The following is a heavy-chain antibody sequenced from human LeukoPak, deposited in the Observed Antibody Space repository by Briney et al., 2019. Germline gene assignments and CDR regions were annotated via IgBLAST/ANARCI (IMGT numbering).Heavy chain of an antibody. Sequence: GGSLRLSCVASGFTFSSYSMNWVRQAPGKGPEWVSSISSDSNYIYYADSVKGRFTISRDNAKNSLYLQMDSLRAEDTALYYCAKEPNKYSGYDYFDFWGQGTLVTVSS. V-gene: IGHV3-21*04. CDR1: GFTFSSYS. J-gene: IGHJ4*02. CDR2: ISSDSNYI. D-gene: IGHD5-12*01. CDR3: AKEPNKYSGYDYFDF.